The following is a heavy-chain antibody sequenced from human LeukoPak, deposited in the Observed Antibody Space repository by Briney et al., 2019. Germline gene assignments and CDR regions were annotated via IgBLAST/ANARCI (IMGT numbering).Heavy chain of an antibody. CDR3: ARAEYDILTGYYKGYYFDY. D-gene: IGHD3-9*01. V-gene: IGHV1-2*02. J-gene: IGHJ4*02. Sequence: GASVRVSCKASGYTFTGYYMHWVRQAPGQGLEWMGWINPNSGGTNYAQKFQGRVTMTRDTSISTAYMELSRLRSDDTAVYYCARAEYDILTGYYKGYYFDYWGQGTLVTVSS. CDR2: INPNSGGT. CDR1: GYTFTGYY.